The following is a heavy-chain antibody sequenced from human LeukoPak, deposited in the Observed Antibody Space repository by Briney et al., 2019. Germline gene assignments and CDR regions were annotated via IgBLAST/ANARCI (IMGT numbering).Heavy chain of an antibody. CDR2: IYSGGST. CDR1: GFTVSTNY. D-gene: IGHD6-19*01. Sequence: PGGSLRLSCAASGFTVSTNYMNWVRQAPGKGLEWVPIIYSGGSTNYADSVKGRFTISRDNSKNTLYLQMNSLRAEDTAVYYCTRTSSGWYSYWGQGTLVTVSS. CDR3: TRTSSGWYSY. J-gene: IGHJ4*02. V-gene: IGHV3-66*01.